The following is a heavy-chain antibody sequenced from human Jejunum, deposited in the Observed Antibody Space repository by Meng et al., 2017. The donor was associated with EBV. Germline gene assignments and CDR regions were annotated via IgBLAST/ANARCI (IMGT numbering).Heavy chain of an antibody. V-gene: IGHV4-39*01. CDR2: TYSSANT. CDR3: ARHDCPGAVCLGPFDS. Sequence: PHRQESGPGLVKPSWTLSLTCNVSGASMNDRNYFWAWIRQPPGKGLEWIGNTYSSANTYYNPSLKSRVTISVDTSKNQFSLKLISVTAADTAVYFCARHDCPGAVCLGPFDSWGQGILVTVPS. CDR1: GASMNDRNYF. J-gene: IGHJ4*02. D-gene: IGHD2-8*02.